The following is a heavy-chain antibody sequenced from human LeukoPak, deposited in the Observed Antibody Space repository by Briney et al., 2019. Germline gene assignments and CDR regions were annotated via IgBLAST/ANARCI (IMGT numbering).Heavy chain of an antibody. CDR1: GGTFSSNA. V-gene: IGHV1-69*05. CDR3: AHGSYGPGSFDY. D-gene: IGHD5-18*01. CDR2: IIPIFGTA. Sequence: SVKVSCKASGGTFSSNAISWVRQAPGQGLEWMGGIIPIFGTANYAQKFQGRVTITTDESTSTAYMELSSLRSEDTAVYYCAHGSYGPGSFDYWGQGTLVTVSS. J-gene: IGHJ4*02.